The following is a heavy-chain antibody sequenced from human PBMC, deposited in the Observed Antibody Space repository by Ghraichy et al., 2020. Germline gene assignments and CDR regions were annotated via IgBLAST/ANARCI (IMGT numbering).Heavy chain of an antibody. CDR3: ASEVDPAGRATTSRADF. CDR1: GFTFSAYS. Sequence: GGSLRLSCAGSGFTFSAYSMNWVRQSPGKGLEWVSYIRGSGSTIHYADSVKGRFTVSRDNAKNSLYLQMNSLRDEDTALYYCASEVDPAGRATTSRADFWGQGALVTVSP. CDR2: IRGSGSTI. V-gene: IGHV3-48*02. D-gene: IGHD4-17*01. J-gene: IGHJ4*02.